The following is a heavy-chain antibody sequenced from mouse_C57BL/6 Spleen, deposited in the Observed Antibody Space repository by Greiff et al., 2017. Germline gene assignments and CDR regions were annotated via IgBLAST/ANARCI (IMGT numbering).Heavy chain of an antibody. D-gene: IGHD2-4*01. CDR2: ISSGGDYI. CDR3: TIMITTTGYYAMDY. Sequence: EVKLVESGEGLVKPGGSLKLSCAASGFTFSSYAMSWVRQTPEKRLEWVAYISSGGDYIYYADTVKGRFTISRDNARNTLYLQMSRLKSEDTAMYYCTIMITTTGYYAMDYWGQGTSVTVSS. J-gene: IGHJ4*01. V-gene: IGHV5-9-1*02. CDR1: GFTFSSYA.